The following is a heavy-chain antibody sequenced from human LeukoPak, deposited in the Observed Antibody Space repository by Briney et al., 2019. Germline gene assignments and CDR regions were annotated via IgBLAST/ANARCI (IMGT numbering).Heavy chain of an antibody. V-gene: IGHV4-39*01. CDR1: GGSISSSSYY. D-gene: IGHD6-19*01. CDR3: ARKTAIAVADY. Sequence: SETLSLTCTVSGGSISSSSYYWGWIRQPPGKGLEWIGSIYYSGCTYYNPSLKSRVTISVDTSKNQFSLKLSSVTAADTAVYYCARKTAIAVADYWGQGTLVTVSS. J-gene: IGHJ4*02. CDR2: IYYSGCT.